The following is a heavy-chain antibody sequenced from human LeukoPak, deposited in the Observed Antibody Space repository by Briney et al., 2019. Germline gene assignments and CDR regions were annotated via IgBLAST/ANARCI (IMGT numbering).Heavy chain of an antibody. CDR2: INHSGST. Sequence: SETLSLTCAVYGGSFSGYYWSWIRQPPGKGLEWIGEINHSGSTNYNPSLKSRVTISEDTSKNQFSLKLSSVTAADTAVYYCARGYLAVILWRANNWFDPWGQGTLVTVSS. CDR3: ARGYLAVILWRANNWFDP. CDR1: GGSFSGYY. J-gene: IGHJ5*02. D-gene: IGHD2-21*01. V-gene: IGHV4-34*01.